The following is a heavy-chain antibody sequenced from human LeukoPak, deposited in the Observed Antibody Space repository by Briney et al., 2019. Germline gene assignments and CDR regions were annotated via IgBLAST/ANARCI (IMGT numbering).Heavy chain of an antibody. D-gene: IGHD1-26*01. CDR2: ISYDGSNK. Sequence: QSGGSLRLSCAASGFTFSSYAMHWVRQAPGKGLEWVAVISYDGSNKYYADSVKGRFTISGDNSKNTLYLQMNSLRAEDTAVYYCARDQGGSYYVKGPLDYWGQGTLVTVSS. V-gene: IGHV3-30-3*01. J-gene: IGHJ4*02. CDR3: ARDQGGSYYVKGPLDY. CDR1: GFTFSSYA.